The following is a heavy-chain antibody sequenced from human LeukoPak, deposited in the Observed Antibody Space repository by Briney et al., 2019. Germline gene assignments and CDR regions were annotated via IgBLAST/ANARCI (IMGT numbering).Heavy chain of an antibody. V-gene: IGHV3-23*01. D-gene: IGHD5-24*01. CDR1: GFTFSSAA. CDR3: AKDIQLST. Sequence: GVPLRLSCAASGFTFSSAAMTRLRQAPGKGLEGVSHIGSSGGSTYYADSVKGRFTISRDNSKNTLSLQMNSLRVEDTAIYYGAKDIQLSTWGLGTMVTVSS. CDR2: IGSSGGST. J-gene: IGHJ3*01.